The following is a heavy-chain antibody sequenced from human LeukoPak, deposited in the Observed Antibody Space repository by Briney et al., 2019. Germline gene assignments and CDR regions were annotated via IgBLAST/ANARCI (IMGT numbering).Heavy chain of an antibody. J-gene: IGHJ6*02. CDR1: GFTFNTHA. CDR2: IKNKTDGGTT. D-gene: IGHD5-18*01. Sequence: MTGGSLILSSVASGFTFNTHAKYWLRQAPGKGLEWVVRIKNKTDGGTTDYAEPVKGRFTISRDDSKYTLYLQMNSLKTEDTAVYYCTTDWAAMVIHYYYGMDLWGQGTTVTVSS. V-gene: IGHV3-15*01. CDR3: TTDWAAMVIHYYYGMDL.